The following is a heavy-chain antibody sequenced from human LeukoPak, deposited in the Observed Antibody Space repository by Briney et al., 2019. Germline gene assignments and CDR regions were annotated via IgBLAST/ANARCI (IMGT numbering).Heavy chain of an antibody. CDR3: ARDGSGTGWYYFDY. J-gene: IGHJ4*02. D-gene: IGHD6-19*01. CDR2: IYTSGST. CDR1: GGSISSYY. V-gene: IGHV4-4*07. Sequence: SETLSLTCTVSGGSISSYYWSWIRQPAGKGLEWIGRIYTSGSTNYNPSLKSRVTMSVDTSKNQFPLKLSSVTAADTAVYYCARDGSGTGWYYFDYWGQGTLVTVSS.